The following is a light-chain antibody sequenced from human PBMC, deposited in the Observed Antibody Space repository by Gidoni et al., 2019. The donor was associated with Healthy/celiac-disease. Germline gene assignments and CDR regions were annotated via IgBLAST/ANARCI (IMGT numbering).Light chain of an antibody. Sequence: EIVLTQSPGTLSLSPGERATLSCRASQSVSSSYLAWYQQKPGQAPRLLIYGASSRATGIPDRFSGSGSGTDFTLTISRLEPEDFAVYYCQQYGSSPRITFXQXTRLXIK. CDR3: QQYGSSPRIT. J-gene: IGKJ5*01. CDR1: QSVSSSY. CDR2: GAS. V-gene: IGKV3-20*01.